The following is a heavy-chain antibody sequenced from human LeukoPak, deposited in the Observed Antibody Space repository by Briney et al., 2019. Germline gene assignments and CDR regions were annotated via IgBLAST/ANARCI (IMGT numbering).Heavy chain of an antibody. Sequence: GGSLRLSCAASGFTFSSYGTHWVRQAPGKGLEWVAVISYDGSNKYYADSVKSRFTISRDNSKNTLYLQMNSLRAEDTAVYYCASLYGDLDYWGQGTLVTVSS. CDR3: ASLYGDLDY. D-gene: IGHD4-17*01. CDR1: GFTFSSYG. V-gene: IGHV3-30*03. CDR2: ISYDGSNK. J-gene: IGHJ4*02.